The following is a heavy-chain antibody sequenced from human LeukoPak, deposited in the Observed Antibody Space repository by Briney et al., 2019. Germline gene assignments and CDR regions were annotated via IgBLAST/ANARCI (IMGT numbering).Heavy chain of an antibody. D-gene: IGHD1-26*01. CDR2: TNSDGSST. J-gene: IGHJ6*03. Sequence: PGGSLRLSCAAYGFTFSSYWMHWVRQAPGKGMVWVSRTNSDGSSTSYADSVKGRFTISSDNAKNTLYLQMNSLRAEDTAVYYCARDRIVYMDVWGKGTTVTVSS. V-gene: IGHV3-74*01. CDR1: GFTFSSYW. CDR3: ARDRIVYMDV.